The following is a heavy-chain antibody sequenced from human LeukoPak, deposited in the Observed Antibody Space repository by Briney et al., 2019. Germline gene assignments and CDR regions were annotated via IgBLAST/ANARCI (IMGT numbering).Heavy chain of an antibody. CDR3: ARATLRTIAVGDY. J-gene: IGHJ4*02. V-gene: IGHV4-38-2*02. D-gene: IGHD6-19*01. Sequence: PSETLSLTCTVSGYSISRGYYWGWIRQPPGKGLEWIGSIYHSGSTYYNPSLKSRDTISVDTSKNQFSLKLSSVTAADTAVYYCARATLRTIAVGDYWGQGTLVTVSS. CDR2: IYHSGST. CDR1: GYSISRGYY.